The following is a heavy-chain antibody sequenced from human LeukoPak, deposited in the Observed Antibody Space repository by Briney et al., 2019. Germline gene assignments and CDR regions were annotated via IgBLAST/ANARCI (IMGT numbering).Heavy chain of an antibody. CDR1: GGSLSSGSSY. CDR3: ARVGIISEPTATFYFDY. V-gene: IGHV4-31*03. D-gene: IGHD1-1*01. J-gene: IGHJ4*02. Sequence: SETLSLTCTVSGGSLSSGSSYWSWIRQHPGKGLEWIGYIFYTGSTYYNPSLNSRINISVVTSKSQFSLQLSSVTAADTAVYYCARVGIISEPTATFYFDYWGQGTLVTVSS. CDR2: IFYTGST.